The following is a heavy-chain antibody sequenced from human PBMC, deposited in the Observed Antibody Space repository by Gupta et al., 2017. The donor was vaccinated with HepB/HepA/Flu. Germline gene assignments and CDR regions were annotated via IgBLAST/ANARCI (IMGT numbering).Heavy chain of an antibody. V-gene: IGHV4-59*01. D-gene: IGHD4/OR15-4a*01. CDR1: GGSIINYY. J-gene: IGHJ3*02. CDR2: IDYSGST. CDR3: AREHSAGVPGAPRGGFDI. Sequence: QVHLQESGPGLVKPSETLSLTCNVSGGSIINYYWSWIRQPPGKGLEWIGFIDYSGSTTYNPSLQSRVTISVDTSKNEFSLKLNSVTAADTAVYYCAREHSAGVPGAPRGGFDIWGQGTLVTVSS.